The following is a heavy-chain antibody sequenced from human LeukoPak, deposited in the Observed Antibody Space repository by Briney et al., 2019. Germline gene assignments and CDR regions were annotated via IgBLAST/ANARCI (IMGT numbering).Heavy chain of an antibody. J-gene: IGHJ4*02. CDR2: IKQDRSEK. CDR3: ARVKAYNDYVWGSYRTSWVFDY. V-gene: IGHV3-7*01. CDR1: GFTFSSYW. D-gene: IGHD3-16*02. Sequence: GGSLRLSCAASGFTFSSYWMSWVRQAPGKGLEWVANIKQDRSEKYYVDSVKGRFTISRDNAKNSLYLQMNSLRAEDTAVYYCARVKAYNDYVWGSYRTSWVFDYWGQGTLVTVSS.